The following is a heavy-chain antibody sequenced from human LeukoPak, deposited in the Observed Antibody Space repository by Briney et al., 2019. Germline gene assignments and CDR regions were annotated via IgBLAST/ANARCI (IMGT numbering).Heavy chain of an antibody. CDR1: GFTFSISN. D-gene: IGHD5-18*01. CDR3: ARAPIYSYGLPYAFDI. CDR2: VSYSSSYI. J-gene: IGHJ3*02. Sequence: GGSLRLSCAASGFTFSISNMNWVRQAPGKGLEWVSLVSYSSSYIYYADSVKGRFTISRDNAKNSLYLQMNSLRAEDTAVYYCARAPIYSYGLPYAFDIWGQGTMVTVSS. V-gene: IGHV3-21*01.